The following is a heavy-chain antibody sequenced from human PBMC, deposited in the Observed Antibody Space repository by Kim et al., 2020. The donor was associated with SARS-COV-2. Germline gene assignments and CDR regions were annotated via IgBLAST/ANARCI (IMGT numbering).Heavy chain of an antibody. D-gene: IGHD1-1*01. Sequence: SETLSLTCTVSGGSISSSSYYWGWIRQPPGKGLEWIGSIYYSGSTYYNPSLKSRVTISVDTSKNQFSLKLSSVTAADTAVYYCARHRAAPNWPRTFDIWGQGTMVTVSS. CDR2: IYYSGST. CDR3: ARHRAAPNWPRTFDI. CDR1: GGSISSSSYY. V-gene: IGHV4-39*01. J-gene: IGHJ3*02.